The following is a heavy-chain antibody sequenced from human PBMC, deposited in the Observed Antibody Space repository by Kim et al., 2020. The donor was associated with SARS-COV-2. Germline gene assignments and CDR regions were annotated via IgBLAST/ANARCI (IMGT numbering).Heavy chain of an antibody. CDR2: SGST. V-gene: IGHV4-34*01. Sequence: SGSTNYNPSLKSRVTISVDTSKNPFSLKLSSVTAADTAVYYCASGRPFDYWGQGTLVTVSS. CDR3: ASGRPFDY. D-gene: IGHD6-25*01. J-gene: IGHJ4*02.